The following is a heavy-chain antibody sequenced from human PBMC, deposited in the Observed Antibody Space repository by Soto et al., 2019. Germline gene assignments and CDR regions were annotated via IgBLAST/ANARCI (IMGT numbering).Heavy chain of an antibody. D-gene: IGHD3-3*01. CDR3: ARDIDFGY. Sequence: SQTLSLTCVISGDSVSSNSAGWNWIRQSPSRGLEWLGRTYYRSTWYNEYAVSVKSRITINPDTSRNQISLQLNSVTPEDTAVYSCARDIDFGYWGRGTQVTVSS. J-gene: IGHJ4*02. CDR1: GDSVSSNSAG. CDR2: TYYRSTWYN. V-gene: IGHV6-1*01.